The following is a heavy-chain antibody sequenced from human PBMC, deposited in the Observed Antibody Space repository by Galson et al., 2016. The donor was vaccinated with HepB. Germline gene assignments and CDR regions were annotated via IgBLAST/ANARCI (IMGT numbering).Heavy chain of an antibody. Sequence: SLRLSCAASGFSFSNYMRWVRQAPGKGLEWVSLIYSGGSTYYADSVKGRFTISRDNSKNTLYLQMNSLRDEDTAVYYCARGGGPAAAVWGQGTLVTVSS. CDR1: GFSFSNY. CDR3: ARGGGPAAAV. D-gene: IGHD6-13*01. J-gene: IGHJ4*02. V-gene: IGHV3-66*01. CDR2: IYSGGST.